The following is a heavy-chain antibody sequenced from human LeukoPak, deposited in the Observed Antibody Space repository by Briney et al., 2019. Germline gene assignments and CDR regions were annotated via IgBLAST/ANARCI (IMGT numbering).Heavy chain of an antibody. CDR1: GGSISSNSYY. V-gene: IGHV4-39*07. Sequence: SETLSLTCTVSGGSISSNSYYWGWIRQPPGKGLEWIGSIFYSGSTYYNPSLKSRVTVSLDTSKNQFSLKLSSVTAADTAVYYCARVPRSYYYYYYMDVWGKGTTVTVSS. CDR3: ARVPRSYYYYYYMDV. J-gene: IGHJ6*03. CDR2: IFYSGST.